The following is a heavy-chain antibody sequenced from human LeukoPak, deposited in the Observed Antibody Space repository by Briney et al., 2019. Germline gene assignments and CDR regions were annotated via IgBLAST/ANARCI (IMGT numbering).Heavy chain of an antibody. V-gene: IGHV3-23*01. CDR3: ANPFNACWYFDY. CDR1: VFTLRNYA. CDR2: ISGSGGNT. J-gene: IGHJ4*02. Sequence: GGSLRLSCAASVFTLRNYAMSWVRQAPGRGLEWVSAISGSGGNTYYADSVRGRFTISRDQSKNTLYLQMNSLRAEESAVYFCANPFNACWYFDYWGQGTLVTVSS. D-gene: IGHD3-10*02.